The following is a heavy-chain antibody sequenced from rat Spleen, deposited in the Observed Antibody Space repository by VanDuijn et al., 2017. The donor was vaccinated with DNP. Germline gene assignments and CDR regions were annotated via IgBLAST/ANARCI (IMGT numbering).Heavy chain of an antibody. CDR3: TSDSLNSSSFVY. CDR2: MWYDGDT. V-gene: IGHV2-63*01. D-gene: IGHD1-2*01. CDR1: GFSLTTYS. J-gene: IGHJ3*01. Sequence: QVQLKESGPGLVQPSETLSLTCTVSGFSLTTYSVSWVRQPSGKGPEWMGKMWYDGDTAYNSALKSRLSISRDASKSQVFLKMNSLQTDDTGTYYCTSDSLNSSSFVYWGQGSLVTVSS.